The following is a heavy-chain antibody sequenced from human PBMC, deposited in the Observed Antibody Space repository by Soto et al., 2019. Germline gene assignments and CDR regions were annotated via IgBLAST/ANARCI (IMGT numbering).Heavy chain of an antibody. Sequence: EVQLLESGGGLVQPGGSLRLSCAASGFTFSSYAMSWVRQAPGKGLEWVSVISGSGGSTYYADSVKGRFTISRDNSKNTLYLQMTSLRAEDTAVYYCARRSSGWYFDYWGQGTLVTVSS. CDR2: ISGSGGST. J-gene: IGHJ4*02. V-gene: IGHV3-23*01. CDR3: ARRSSGWYFDY. CDR1: GFTFSSYA. D-gene: IGHD6-19*01.